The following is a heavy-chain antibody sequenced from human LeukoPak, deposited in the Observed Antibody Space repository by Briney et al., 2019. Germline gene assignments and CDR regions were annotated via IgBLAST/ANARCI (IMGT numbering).Heavy chain of an antibody. J-gene: IGHJ4*02. CDR2: INHGGTT. V-gene: IGHV4-34*01. CDR3: AGYDILTGLWD. D-gene: IGHD3-9*01. CDR1: GGSFSGYS. Sequence: KPSETLSLTCAVYGGSFSGYSWSWISQPPGKGLEWIGEINHGGTTNYNPSLKSRVTISVDTSKNQFSLKLNSVTAADTAVYFCAGYDILTGLWDWDQGALVTVSS.